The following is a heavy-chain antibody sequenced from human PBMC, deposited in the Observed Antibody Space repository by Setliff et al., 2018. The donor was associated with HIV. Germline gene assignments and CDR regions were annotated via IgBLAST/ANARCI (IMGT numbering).Heavy chain of an antibody. CDR1: GYSFINYS. J-gene: IGHJ6*03. CDR2: IDPRGGST. V-gene: IGHV1-46*01. Sequence: GASVKVSCKASGYSFINYSIHWVRQAPGQGLEWMGVIDPRGGSTHYSQKLQGRVTMTRDTSTSTVYMELSSLRSEDTAVYYCARGPYSGYDRGDYYYYYYMDVWGKGTTVTVSS. CDR3: ARGPYSGYDRGDYYYYYYMDV. D-gene: IGHD5-12*01.